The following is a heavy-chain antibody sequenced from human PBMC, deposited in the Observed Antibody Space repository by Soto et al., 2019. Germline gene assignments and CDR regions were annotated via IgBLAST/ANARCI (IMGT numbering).Heavy chain of an antibody. V-gene: IGHV6-1*01. D-gene: IGHD1-7*01. CDR3: ARATGTTIRGNYGMDV. Sequence: QVQLQQSGPGLVKPSQTLSLTCAISGDSVSSNSAAWNWIRQSPSRGLEWLGRTYYRSKWYNGYAVSVKSRITINPDTSKNQFSLQLNSVTPEDTAVYYCARATGTTIRGNYGMDVWGQGTTVTVSS. J-gene: IGHJ6*02. CDR2: TYYRSKWYN. CDR1: GDSVSSNSAA.